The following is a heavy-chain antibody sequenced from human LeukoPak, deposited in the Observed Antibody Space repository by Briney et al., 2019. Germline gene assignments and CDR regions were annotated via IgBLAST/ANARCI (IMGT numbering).Heavy chain of an antibody. CDR1: GFTFSSYT. J-gene: IGHJ4*02. Sequence: AGGSLRLSCAASGFTFSSYTMTWVRQAPGKGLEWVSSISMTSSYIFYADSVRGRFTISRDNAKNSLYLQMNSLRAEDTAVYYCARVPADYWGQGTLVTVSS. CDR2: ISMTSSYI. CDR3: ARVPADY. V-gene: IGHV3-21*01.